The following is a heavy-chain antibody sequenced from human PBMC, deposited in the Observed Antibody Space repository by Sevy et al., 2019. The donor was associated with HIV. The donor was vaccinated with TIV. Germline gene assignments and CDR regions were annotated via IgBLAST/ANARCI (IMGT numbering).Heavy chain of an antibody. V-gene: IGHV3-21*01. D-gene: IGHD2-2*01. J-gene: IGHJ5*02. CDR2: ISSSSSYI. CDR1: GFTFSIYS. Sequence: GGSLRLSCAASGFTFSIYSMNWVRQAPGKGLEWVSSISSSSSYIYYADSVKGRFTISRDNAKNSLYLQMNSLRAEDTAVYYCARDDCSSTISGWFDPWGQGTLVTVSS. CDR3: ARDDCSSTISGWFDP.